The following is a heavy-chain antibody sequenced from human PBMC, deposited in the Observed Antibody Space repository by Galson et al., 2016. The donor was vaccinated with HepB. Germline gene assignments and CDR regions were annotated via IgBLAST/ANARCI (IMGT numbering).Heavy chain of an antibody. Sequence: SLRLSCAASGFAFNNAWMSWVRQAPGKGLEWVAVISYDGSNKYYADSVKGRFTISRDNSKNTLYLQMNSLRAEDTAVYYCAKEGIAAAGPFDYWGQGTLVTVSS. CDR2: ISYDGSNK. CDR1: GFAFNNAW. D-gene: IGHD6-13*01. CDR3: AKEGIAAAGPFDY. V-gene: IGHV3-30*18. J-gene: IGHJ4*02.